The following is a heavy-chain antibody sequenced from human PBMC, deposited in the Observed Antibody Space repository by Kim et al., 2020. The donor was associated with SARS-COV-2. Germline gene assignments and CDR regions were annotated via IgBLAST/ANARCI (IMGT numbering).Heavy chain of an antibody. V-gene: IGHV3-30*01. CDR3: ARDRKTAQDYYYYGMDV. J-gene: IGHJ6*02. Sequence: GKGRFTISRDNSKNTLYLQMNSLRAEDTAVYYCARDRKTAQDYYYYGMDVWGQGTTVTVSS. D-gene: IGHD5-18*01.